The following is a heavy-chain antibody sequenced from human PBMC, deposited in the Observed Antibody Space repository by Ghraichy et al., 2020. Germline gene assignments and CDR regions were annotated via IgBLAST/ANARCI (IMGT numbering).Heavy chain of an antibody. CDR3: ARDQGDGYCSTDTCYGVDY. D-gene: IGHD2-2*01. CDR1: GFSFSSYE. CDR2: ISGSSGTR. J-gene: IGHJ4*02. V-gene: IGHV3-48*03. Sequence: GESLNISCVASGFSFSSYEMNWVRQAPGKGLEWVVYISGSSGTRFYADSVKGRFTISRDNAKSSLYLQMNSLTLEDTAIYYCARDQGDGYCSTDTCYGVDYWGLGTLVTVSS.